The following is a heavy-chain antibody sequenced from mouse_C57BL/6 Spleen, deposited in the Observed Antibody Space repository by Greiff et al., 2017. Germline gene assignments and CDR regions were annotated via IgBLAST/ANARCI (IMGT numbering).Heavy chain of an antibody. CDR3: TTGPVYYDYDGRAWFAY. CDR1: GFNIKDDY. V-gene: IGHV14-4*01. Sequence: VQLKESGAELVRPGASVKLSCTASGFNIKDDYMHWVKQRPEQGLEWIGWIDPENGDTEYASKFQGKATITADTSSNTAYLQLSSLTSEDTAVYYCTTGPVYYDYDGRAWFAYWGQGTLVTVSA. D-gene: IGHD2-4*01. J-gene: IGHJ3*01. CDR2: IDPENGDT.